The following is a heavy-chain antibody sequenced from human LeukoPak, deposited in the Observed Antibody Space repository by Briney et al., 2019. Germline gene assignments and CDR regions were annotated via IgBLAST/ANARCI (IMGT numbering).Heavy chain of an antibody. J-gene: IGHJ3*02. V-gene: IGHV3-48*03. CDR2: ISSSGSTI. CDR3: AKVGYSYGLGFGAFDI. D-gene: IGHD5-18*01. Sequence: GGSLRPSCAASGFTFSSYEMNWVRQAPGKGLEWVSYISSSGSTIYYADSVKGRFTISRDNAKNSLYLQMNSLRAEDTAVYYCAKVGYSYGLGFGAFDIWGQGTMVTVSS. CDR1: GFTFSSYE.